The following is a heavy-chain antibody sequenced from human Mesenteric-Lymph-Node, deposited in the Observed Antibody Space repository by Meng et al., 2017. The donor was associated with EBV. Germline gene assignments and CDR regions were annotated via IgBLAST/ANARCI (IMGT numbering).Heavy chain of an antibody. Sequence: VPLVQSGGEVKKTWVAVEISCKASGYTFEIFCINWVRQAPGQGLEGMGWISTYDGNPISAPMFQVRFTMSKDPTTPTAYMELTSLTSDDTALYCCARQNGDYDYWGQGTLVTVSS. CDR1: GYTFEIFC. J-gene: IGHJ4*02. V-gene: IGHV1-18*01. D-gene: IGHD4-17*01. CDR2: ISTYDGNP. CDR3: ARQNGDYDY.